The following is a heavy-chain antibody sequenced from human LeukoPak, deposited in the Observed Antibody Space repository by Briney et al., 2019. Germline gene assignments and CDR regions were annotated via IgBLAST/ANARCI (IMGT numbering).Heavy chain of an antibody. Sequence: PGGSLRLSCAASGFTFTSYAMSWVRQAPGKGLEWVSAISGSGRESNYADSVKGRFTISRDNAKNSLHLQMDSLRAEDTAVHYCARYISGCSFDYWGQGTLVTVSS. CDR3: ARYISGCSFDY. J-gene: IGHJ4*02. D-gene: IGHD6-19*01. CDR1: GFTFTSYA. V-gene: IGHV3-23*01. CDR2: ISGSGRES.